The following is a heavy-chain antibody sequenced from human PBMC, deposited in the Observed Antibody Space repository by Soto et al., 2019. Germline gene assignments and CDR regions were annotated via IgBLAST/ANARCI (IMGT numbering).Heavy chain of an antibody. CDR3: AREGYCSGGSCPFAY. CDR2: ISYDGSNK. Sequence: PGGSLRLSCAASGFTFSSYAMHWVRQAPGKGLEWVAVISYDGSNKYYADSVKGRFTISRDNSKNTLYLQMNSLRAEDTAVYYCAREGYCSGGSCPFAYWGQGTLVTVSS. V-gene: IGHV3-30-3*01. D-gene: IGHD2-15*01. CDR1: GFTFSSYA. J-gene: IGHJ4*02.